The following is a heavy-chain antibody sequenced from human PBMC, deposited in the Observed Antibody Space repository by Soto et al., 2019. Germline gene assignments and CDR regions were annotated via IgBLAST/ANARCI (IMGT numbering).Heavy chain of an antibody. Sequence: ASVKVSCKASGYTFTSYDINWVRQATGQGLEWMGWMNPNSGNTGCAQKFQGRVTMTRNTSISTAYMELSSLRSEDTAVYYCARAPVAGVEYYYYYYMDVWGKGTTVTVSS. J-gene: IGHJ6*03. V-gene: IGHV1-8*01. CDR2: MNPNSGNT. D-gene: IGHD6-19*01. CDR3: ARAPVAGVEYYYYYYMDV. CDR1: GYTFTSYD.